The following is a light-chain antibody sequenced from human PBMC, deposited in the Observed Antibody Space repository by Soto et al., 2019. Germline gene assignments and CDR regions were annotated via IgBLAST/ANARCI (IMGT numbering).Light chain of an antibody. CDR3: AAWDDSLNGPV. V-gene: IGLV1-47*01. Sequence: QPVLTQPPSASGTPGQRVTISCSGSSSNIETNYVYWYQQFPGTAPKLLIYKTNQRPSGVPDRFSGSKSGTSASLAISGLRSEDEADYYCAAWDDSLNGPVFGGGTKLTVL. J-gene: IGLJ2*01. CDR2: KTN. CDR1: SSNIETNY.